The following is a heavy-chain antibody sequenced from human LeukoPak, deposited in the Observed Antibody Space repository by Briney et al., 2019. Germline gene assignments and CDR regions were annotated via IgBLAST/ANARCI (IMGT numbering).Heavy chain of an antibody. V-gene: IGHV3-7*03. Sequence: PGGSLRLSCAASGFTFSNYAMNWVRQAPGKGLEWVANIKQDGSEKYYVDSVKGRFTISRDNAKNSLYLQMNSLRAEDTAVYYCARSHYYYGMDVWGQGTTVTVSS. J-gene: IGHJ6*02. CDR1: GFTFSNYA. CDR2: IKQDGSEK. CDR3: ARSHYYYGMDV.